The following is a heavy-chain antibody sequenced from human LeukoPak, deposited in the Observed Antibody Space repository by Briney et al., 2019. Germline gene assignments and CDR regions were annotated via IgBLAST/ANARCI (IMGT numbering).Heavy chain of an antibody. CDR2: INHSGST. V-gene: IGHV4-34*01. D-gene: IGHD3-3*01. CDR3: SRGFLEWSLTGNYYYAMDV. J-gene: IGHJ6*02. Sequence: SETLSLTCAVYGGSFSAYYWSWIRQPPGKGLEWIGVINHSGSTNYNPSLKSRVTISLDTPKNQFSLKLSSVTAADTAVYYCSRGFLEWSLTGNYYYAMDVWGPGTTVTVSS. CDR1: GGSFSAYY.